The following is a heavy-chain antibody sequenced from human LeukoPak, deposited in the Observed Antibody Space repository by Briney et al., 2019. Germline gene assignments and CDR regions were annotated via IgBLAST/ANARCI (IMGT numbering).Heavy chain of an antibody. CDR3: ARDGPITMIVVAKGDAFDI. J-gene: IGHJ3*02. V-gene: IGHV3-23*01. CDR1: GFTFSSYA. Sequence: GGSLRLSCAASGFTFSSYAMSWVRQAPGKGLEWVSAISGSGGSTYYADSVKGRFTISRDNSKNTLYLQMNSLRAEDTAVYYCARDGPITMIVVAKGDAFDIWGQGTMVTVSS. D-gene: IGHD3-22*01. CDR2: ISGSGGST.